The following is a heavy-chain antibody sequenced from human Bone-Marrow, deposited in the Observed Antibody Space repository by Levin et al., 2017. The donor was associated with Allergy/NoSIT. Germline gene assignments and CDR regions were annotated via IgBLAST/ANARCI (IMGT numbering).Heavy chain of an antibody. J-gene: IGHJ4*02. V-gene: IGHV3-30*18. CDR1: GFTFSSYG. CDR3: AKDSSGYDSVRFDY. CDR2: ISYDGSNK. D-gene: IGHD5-12*01. Sequence: GESLKISCAASGFTFSSYGMHWVRQAPGKGLEWVAVISYDGSNKYYADSVKGRFTISRDNSKNTLYLQMNSLRAEDTAVYYCAKDSSGYDSVRFDYWGQGTLVTVSS.